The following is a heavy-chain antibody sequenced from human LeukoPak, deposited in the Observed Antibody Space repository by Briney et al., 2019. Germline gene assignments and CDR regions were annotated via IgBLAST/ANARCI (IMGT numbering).Heavy chain of an antibody. CDR1: GGSISSYY. CDR2: IYYSGST. Sequence: TSETLSLTCTVSGGSISSYYWSWIRQPPGKGLEWIGYIYYSGSTNYNPSLKSRVTISVDTSKNQFSLKLSSVTAADTAVYYCARSSTHDYWGQGTLVTVSS. J-gene: IGHJ4*02. D-gene: IGHD3-3*02. V-gene: IGHV4-59*01. CDR3: ARSSTHDY.